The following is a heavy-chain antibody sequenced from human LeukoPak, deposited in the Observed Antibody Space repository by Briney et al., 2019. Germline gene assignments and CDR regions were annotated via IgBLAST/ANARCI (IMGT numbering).Heavy chain of an antibody. CDR1: GGSISSYY. CDR2: IYYSGST. Sequence: AETLSLTCTVSGGSISSYYWSWIRQPPGKGLEWIGYIYYSGSTNYNPSLKSRVTISVDTSKNQFSLKLSSVTAADTAVYYCARGKGYYYYYYMDVWGKGTTVTVSS. J-gene: IGHJ6*03. V-gene: IGHV4-59*01. CDR3: ARGKGYYYYYYMDV.